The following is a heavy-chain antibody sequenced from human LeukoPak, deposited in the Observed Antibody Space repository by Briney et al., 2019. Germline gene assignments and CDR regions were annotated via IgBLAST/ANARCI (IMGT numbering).Heavy chain of an antibody. Sequence: SETLSLTCAVYGGSFSGYYWSWIRQPPGKGLEWIGEINHSGSTNYNPSLKSRVTISVDTSKNQFSLKLSSVTAADTAVYYCARQSGSHPLDYWGQGTLVTVSS. CDR1: GGSFSGYY. CDR3: ARQSGSHPLDY. CDR2: INHSGST. D-gene: IGHD1-26*01. V-gene: IGHV4-34*01. J-gene: IGHJ4*02.